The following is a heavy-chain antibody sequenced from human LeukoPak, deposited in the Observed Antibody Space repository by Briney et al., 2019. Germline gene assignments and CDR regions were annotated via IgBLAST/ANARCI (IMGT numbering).Heavy chain of an antibody. J-gene: IGHJ5*02. CDR3: ARHGPRNNWNADSRGNWFDP. V-gene: IGHV4-39*01. CDR1: GGSISSSSYY. D-gene: IGHD1-20*01. CDR2: IYYSGST. Sequence: SETLSLTCTVSGGSISSSSYYWGWIRQPPGKGLEWTGSIYYSGSTYYNPSLKSRVTISVDTSKNQFSLKLSSVTAADTAVYYCARHGPRNNWNADSRGNWFDPWGQGTLLTVSS.